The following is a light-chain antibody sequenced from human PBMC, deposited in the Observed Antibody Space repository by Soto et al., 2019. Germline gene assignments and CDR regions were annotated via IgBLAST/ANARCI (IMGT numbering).Light chain of an antibody. J-gene: IGKJ1*01. CDR1: QVISNW. Sequence: DIQMTQSPSSVSASVGDRVTITCRTSQVISNWLAWFQQKPGKAPKPLIYAAPGLESGVPSRFSGSGSGTNFTLTISSLQPEDFATYYCQQANTFPWTFGQGTKVEIK. CDR2: AAP. V-gene: IGKV1D-12*01. CDR3: QQANTFPWT.